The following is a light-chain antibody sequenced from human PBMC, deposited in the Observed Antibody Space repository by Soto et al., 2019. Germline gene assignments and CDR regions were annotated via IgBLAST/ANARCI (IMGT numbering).Light chain of an antibody. CDR3: QQFYTVPWT. CDR1: QSLNNW. CDR2: KAS. V-gene: IGKV1-5*03. Sequence: DIQMTQSPSTLSASVGDTVTITCRASQSLNNWLAWYQQKPGKAPRLLIYKASSLESGVPSRFSGSGSGTEFTLTIDSLQAEDVALYHCQQFYTVPWTFGQGTKVEI. J-gene: IGKJ1*01.